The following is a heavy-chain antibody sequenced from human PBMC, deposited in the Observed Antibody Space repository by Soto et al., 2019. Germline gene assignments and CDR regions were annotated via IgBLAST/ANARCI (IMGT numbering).Heavy chain of an antibody. Sequence: SETLSLTCAVYGGSFSGYYWSWIRQPPGKGLEWIGEINHSGSTNYNPSLKSRVTISVDTSKNQFSLKLSSVTAADTAVYYCARVPDYGDPYYFDYWGQGTLVTVSS. J-gene: IGHJ4*02. CDR3: ARVPDYGDPYYFDY. CDR1: GGSFSGYY. D-gene: IGHD4-17*01. V-gene: IGHV4-34*01. CDR2: INHSGST.